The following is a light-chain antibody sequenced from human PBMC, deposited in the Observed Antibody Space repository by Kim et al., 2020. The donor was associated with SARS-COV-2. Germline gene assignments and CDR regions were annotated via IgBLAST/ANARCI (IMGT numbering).Light chain of an antibody. CDR3: QQRGT. J-gene: IGKJ3*01. CDR1: QSVSSY. V-gene: IGKV3-11*01. CDR2: DAS. Sequence: VTLSLSPGERATLSCRASQSVSSYLAWYQQKPGQAPRLLIYDASNRATGIPARFSGSGSGTDFTLTISSLEPEDFAVYYCQQRGTFGPGTKVDIK.